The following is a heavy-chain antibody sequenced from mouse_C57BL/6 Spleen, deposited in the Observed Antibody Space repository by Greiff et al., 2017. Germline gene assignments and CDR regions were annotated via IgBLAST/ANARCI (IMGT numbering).Heavy chain of an antibody. CDR2: INPNNGGT. V-gene: IGHV1-22*01. Sequence: EVQLQQSGPELVKPGASVKMSCKASGYTFTDYNMHWVKQSHGKSLEWIGYINPNNGGTSYNQKFKGKATLTVNKSSSTAYMELRSLTSEDSAVYYCARKEDDYDYFDYWGQGTTLTVSS. CDR1: GYTFTDYN. J-gene: IGHJ2*01. CDR3: ARKEDDYDYFDY. D-gene: IGHD2-4*01.